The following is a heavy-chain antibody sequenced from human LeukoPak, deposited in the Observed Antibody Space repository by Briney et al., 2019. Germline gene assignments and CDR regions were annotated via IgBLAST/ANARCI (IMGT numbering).Heavy chain of an antibody. CDR1: GFTFSDYY. CDR3: ARDRPYYYYYMDV. CDR2: ISSSGSTI. J-gene: IGHJ6*03. Sequence: GGSLRLSCAASGFTFSDYYMSWIRQAPGKGLEWVSYISSSGSTIYCADSVKGRFTISRDNAKNSLYLQMNSLRAEDTAVYYCARDRPYYYYYMDVWGKGTTVTVSS. V-gene: IGHV3-11*04.